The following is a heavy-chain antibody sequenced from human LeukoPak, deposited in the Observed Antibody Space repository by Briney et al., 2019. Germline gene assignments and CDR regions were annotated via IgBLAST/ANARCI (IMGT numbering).Heavy chain of an antibody. Sequence: SETLSLTCAVYGGSFSGYYWSWIRQPPGKGLEWIGEINHSGSTNCNPSLKSRVTISVDTSKNQFSLKLSSVTAADTAVYYCARARRYCSSTSCYFNWFDPWGQGTLVTVSS. CDR2: INHSGST. CDR3: ARARRYCSSTSCYFNWFDP. J-gene: IGHJ5*02. V-gene: IGHV4-34*01. CDR1: GGSFSGYY. D-gene: IGHD2-2*01.